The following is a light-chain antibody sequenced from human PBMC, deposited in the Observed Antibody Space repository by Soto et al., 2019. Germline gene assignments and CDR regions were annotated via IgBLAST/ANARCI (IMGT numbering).Light chain of an antibody. J-gene: IGKJ4*01. Sequence: EIVMTQSPDTLSVSPGERATVSCRASESVSSNLAWYQQKAGQAPRLLIYGASSRATGIPDRFSGSGSGTDFTLTISRLEPEDFAVYYCQQYGSSLTFGGGTKVDIK. CDR3: QQYGSSLT. CDR2: GAS. CDR1: ESVSSN. V-gene: IGKV3-20*01.